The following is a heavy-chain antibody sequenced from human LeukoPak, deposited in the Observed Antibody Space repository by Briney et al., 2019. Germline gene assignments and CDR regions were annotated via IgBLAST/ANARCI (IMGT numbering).Heavy chain of an antibody. CDR1: GFMFNSYV. J-gene: IGHJ4*02. D-gene: IGHD2-2*01. CDR3: ARERATSTSTWSFDY. Sequence: GGSLRLSCAASGFMFNSYVMSWVRQAPGKGLEWVAVISYDGNKEYYVDSVKGRFTISRDNSKNMLYLQMDSLRAEDTAVYHCARERATSTSTWSFDYWGQGTLVTVSS. V-gene: IGHV3-30*03. CDR2: ISYDGNKE.